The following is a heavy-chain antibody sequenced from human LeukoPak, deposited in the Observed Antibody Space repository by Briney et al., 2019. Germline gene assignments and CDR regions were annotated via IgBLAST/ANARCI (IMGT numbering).Heavy chain of an antibody. CDR1: GFSFSSYT. J-gene: IGHJ4*02. D-gene: IGHD3-10*01. CDR3: ANRNYYLDY. CDR2: ISASGENT. V-gene: IGHV3-23*01. Sequence: GRSLRLSCAASGFSFSSYTMAWVRQAPGKGLEWVSAISASGENTWYADSVKGRFTISRDNSKNTLYLQMNNLRAEDTAIYYCANRNYYLDYWGQGTLVTVSS.